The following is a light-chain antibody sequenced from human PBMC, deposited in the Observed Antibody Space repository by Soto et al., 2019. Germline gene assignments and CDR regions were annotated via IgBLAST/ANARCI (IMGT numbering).Light chain of an antibody. CDR2: DVT. CDR1: SIDVGAYTY. CDR3: CSYAGSNTLL. J-gene: IGLJ2*01. V-gene: IGLV2-11*01. Sequence: QSALTQPRSVSGSPGQSVTISCTGTSIDVGAYTYVSWYQQHPGKAPKVIIYDVTKRPSGVPDRFSGSKSDNTASLSISGLQAEDEADYYCCSYAGSNTLLFGGGTQLTVL.